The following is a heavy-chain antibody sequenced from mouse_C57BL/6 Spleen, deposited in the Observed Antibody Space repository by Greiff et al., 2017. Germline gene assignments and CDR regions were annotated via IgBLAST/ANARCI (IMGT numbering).Heavy chain of an antibody. D-gene: IGHD1-1*01. CDR1: GYTFTEYT. J-gene: IGHJ2*01. CDR2: FYPGSGSI. Sequence: QVQLQQSGAELVKPGASVKLSCKASGYTFTEYTIHWVKQRSGQGLEWIGWFYPGSGSIKYNEKFKDKATLTADKSSSTVYMELSRLTSEDSAVYICARHKDPPYYGSRDYFDYWGQGTTLTVSS. V-gene: IGHV1-62-2*01. CDR3: ARHKDPPYYGSRDYFDY.